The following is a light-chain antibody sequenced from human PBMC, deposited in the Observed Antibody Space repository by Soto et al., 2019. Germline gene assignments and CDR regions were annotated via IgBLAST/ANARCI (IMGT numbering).Light chain of an antibody. CDR1: QSISTW. CDR2: DAS. J-gene: IGKJ5*01. V-gene: IGKV1-5*01. Sequence: DIQMTQSPSTLSASVGDRVTITCRASQSISTWLAWYHQKPGKAPKLLIFDASSLESGVPSRFSGSGSGTEFTLTISSLQPDDFATYYYCQQYNSYSPLTFGQGTRLEIK. CDR3: QQYNSYSPLT.